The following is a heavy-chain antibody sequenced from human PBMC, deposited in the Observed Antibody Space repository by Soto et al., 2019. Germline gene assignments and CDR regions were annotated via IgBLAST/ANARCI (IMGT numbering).Heavy chain of an antibody. Sequence: SVKVSCKASADTFTGYSVTWVRQAPGQGLEWVGRVIPILGASNFAQKFQGRVTISADKSADTAYMVLTGLTSEDTAVYYCARSRGSYYTNFDSWGQGTLDIVSS. CDR3: ARSRGSYYTNFDS. V-gene: IGHV1-69*08. D-gene: IGHD3-16*01. CDR2: VIPILGAS. CDR1: ADTFTGYS. J-gene: IGHJ4*02.